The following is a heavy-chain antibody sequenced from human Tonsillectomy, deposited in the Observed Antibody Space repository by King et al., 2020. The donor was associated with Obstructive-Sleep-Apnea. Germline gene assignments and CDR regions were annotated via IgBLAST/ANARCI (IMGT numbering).Heavy chain of an antibody. J-gene: IGHJ4*02. D-gene: IGHD1-1*01. CDR1: GFTFSTYG. V-gene: IGHV3-33*06. CDR2: IWYDGSNK. Sequence: VQLVESGGGVVQPGRSLRLSCAASGFTFSTYGMHWVRQAPGKGLEWVAVIWYDGSNKYYADSVKGRFTISRDNSKNTLYLQMNSLRAEDTAVYYCAKGGLGRPSIQYFDYWGQGTLVTVSS. CDR3: AKGGLGRPSIQYFDY.